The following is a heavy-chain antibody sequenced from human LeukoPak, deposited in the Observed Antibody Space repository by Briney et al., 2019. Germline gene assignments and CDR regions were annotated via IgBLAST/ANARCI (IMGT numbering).Heavy chain of an antibody. CDR2: INQDGSEK. CDR3: ARIALGFGYCFDS. CDR1: GFTLSTYY. D-gene: IGHD3-16*01. Sequence: QAGGSLRLSCAASGFTLSTYYMSWVRQAPGKGLEWVANINQDGSEKYYVDSVKGRCTISRDNAKNSLYLQMNSLRAEDTAVYYCARIALGFGYCFDSWGQGTLVTVSS. J-gene: IGHJ4*02. V-gene: IGHV3-7*01.